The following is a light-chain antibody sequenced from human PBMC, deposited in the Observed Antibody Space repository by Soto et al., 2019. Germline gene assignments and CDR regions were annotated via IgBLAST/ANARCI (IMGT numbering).Light chain of an antibody. J-gene: IGKJ1*01. CDR3: QHYNSYSEA. V-gene: IGKV1-5*03. Sequence: DIQMTQSPSTLSGSVGDRVTITRRASQTISSWLAWYQQKPGKAPKLLIYKASTLKSGVPSRFSGSVSGTEFTLTISSLQPDDFATYYCQHYNSYSEAFGQGTKVELK. CDR1: QTISSW. CDR2: KAS.